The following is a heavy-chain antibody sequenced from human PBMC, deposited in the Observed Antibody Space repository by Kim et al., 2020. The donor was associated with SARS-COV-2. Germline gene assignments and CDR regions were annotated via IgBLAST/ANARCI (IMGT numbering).Heavy chain of an antibody. Sequence: SETPSLTCVVSGASISSSSCWSWVRQPPGKGLEWIGEVDHSGTTSYNVSLKNRVSILVDKWKNQFSLRLTSVSAADTAVYYCARGVSSAWTLRAWFDPWG. D-gene: IGHD3-22*01. CDR1: GASISSSSC. CDR2: VDHSGTT. CDR3: ARGVSSAWTLRAWFDP. V-gene: IGHV4-4*02. J-gene: IGHJ5*02.